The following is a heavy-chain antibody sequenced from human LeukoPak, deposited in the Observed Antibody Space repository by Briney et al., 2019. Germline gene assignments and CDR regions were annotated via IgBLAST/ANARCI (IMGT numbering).Heavy chain of an antibody. V-gene: IGHV3-74*01. CDR1: GFTFSSYW. CDR2: INSDGIST. CDR3: ARDLNGHYLNY. D-gene: IGHD2-8*01. Sequence: GGSLRLSCAASGFTFSSYWMHWVRQAPGKGLVWVSRINSDGISTSYADSVKGRFTISRDNAKNTLHVQMNSLRAEDTAVYYCARDLNGHYLNYWGQGTLVTVSS. J-gene: IGHJ4*02.